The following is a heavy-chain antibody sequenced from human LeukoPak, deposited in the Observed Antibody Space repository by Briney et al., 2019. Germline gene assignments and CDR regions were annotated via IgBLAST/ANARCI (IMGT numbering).Heavy chain of an antibody. CDR2: INHCGST. Sequence: SETLSLTCAVYGGSFSGYYWSWIRQPPGKGPEWIGKINHCGSTNYNPSLKSRVTISVDTSKNQFSLKLSSVTAADTAVYYCARTSSTKRYYYYYYGMDVWGQGTTVTVSS. CDR1: GGSFSGYY. D-gene: IGHD6-13*01. J-gene: IGHJ6*02. CDR3: ARTSSTKRYYYYYYGMDV. V-gene: IGHV4-34*01.